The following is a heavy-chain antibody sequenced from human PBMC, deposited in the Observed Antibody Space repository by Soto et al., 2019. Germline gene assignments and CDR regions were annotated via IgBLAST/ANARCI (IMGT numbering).Heavy chain of an antibody. V-gene: IGHV4-31*03. CDR1: GGSISSGGYY. J-gene: IGHJ4*02. CDR3: AREGIVGATKCFDY. D-gene: IGHD1-26*01. CDR2: IYYSGST. Sequence: QVQLQESDPGLVKPSQTLSLTCTVSGGSISSGGYYWSWIRQHPGKGLEWIGYIYYSGSTYYNPSLKSRVTISVDTSKNQFSLKLSSVTAADTAVYYCAREGIVGATKCFDYWGQGTLVTVSS.